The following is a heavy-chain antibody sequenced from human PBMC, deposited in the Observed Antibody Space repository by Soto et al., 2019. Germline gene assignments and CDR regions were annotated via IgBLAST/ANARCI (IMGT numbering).Heavy chain of an antibody. Sequence: GASVKVSCKASGYTFFAYEINWVRQATGQGLEWMAWMNPNSGDGAYAQRFQGRVTMTTNTSINTAYMELTSLTSEDTAVYYCARSHLIGGQSLAYWGQGIPVTV. CDR3: ARSHLIGGQSLAY. CDR2: MNPNSGDG. CDR1: GYTFFAYE. J-gene: IGHJ4*02. V-gene: IGHV1-8*01. D-gene: IGHD3-16*01.